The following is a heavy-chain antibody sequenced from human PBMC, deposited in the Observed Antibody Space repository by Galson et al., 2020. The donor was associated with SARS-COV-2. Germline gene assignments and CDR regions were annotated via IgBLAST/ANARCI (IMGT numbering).Heavy chain of an antibody. V-gene: IGHV4-31*03. D-gene: IGHD2-2*01. CDR1: GGSISSGGYY. CDR2: IYYSGST. J-gene: IGHJ1*01. CDR3: ASVRKVVALGEYFQR. Sequence: SETLSLTCTVSGGSISSGGYYWSWIRQHPGKGLEWLGYIYYSGSTYYNPSLKSRVTISVDTAKNQFYLKLSSVTAADTAVYYCASVRKVVALGEYFQRWGEGSLVSVSS.